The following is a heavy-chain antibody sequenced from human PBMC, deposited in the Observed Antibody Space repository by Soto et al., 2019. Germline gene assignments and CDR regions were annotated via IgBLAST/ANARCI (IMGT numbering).Heavy chain of an antibody. V-gene: IGHV3-23*01. Sequence: EVQLLESGGGLVQPGGSLGLSCAASGFTFSSYAMTWVRQAPGKGLEWVSAISGSGGSTYYADSVKGRFTISRDNSKNTLYLQMNSLRAEDTAVYYCAKVWYAASIIVGVGTWGQGTLVTVSS. CDR2: ISGSGGST. CDR1: GFTFSSYA. J-gene: IGHJ4*02. D-gene: IGHD1-26*01. CDR3: AKVWYAASIIVGVGT.